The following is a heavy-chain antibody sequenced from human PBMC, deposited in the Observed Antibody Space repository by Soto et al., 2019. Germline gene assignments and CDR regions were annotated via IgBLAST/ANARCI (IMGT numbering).Heavy chain of an antibody. CDR1: GFTFSDYE. Sequence: EVQLEESGGGLVQTGGSLRLSCAASGFTFSDYEMNWVRQAPGKWLEWVSYISSSGGTIKYADSVKGRFTISRDNAKNSPLQKMHCRRAEETAVYYCARDALDIYYKFGMDVWGHGTPVTDSS. J-gene: IGHJ6*02. CDR3: ARDALDIYYKFGMDV. V-gene: IGHV3-48*03. CDR2: ISSSGGTI. D-gene: IGHD1-26*01.